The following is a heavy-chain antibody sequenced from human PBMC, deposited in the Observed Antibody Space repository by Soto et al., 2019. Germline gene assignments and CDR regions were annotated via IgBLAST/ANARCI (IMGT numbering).Heavy chain of an antibody. CDR1: GFTFDVYG. CDR2: ISWNSGSI. D-gene: IGHD6-19*01. V-gene: IGHV3-9*01. Sequence: GGSLRLSCAASGFTFDVYGMHWVRQAPGKGLEWVSGISWNSGSIGYADSVKGRFTISRDNAKNSLYLQMSSLKTEDTAFYYCAKDYLTAGYSSGWYDYWGRGTLVTVSS. CDR3: AKDYLTAGYSSGWYDY. J-gene: IGHJ4*02.